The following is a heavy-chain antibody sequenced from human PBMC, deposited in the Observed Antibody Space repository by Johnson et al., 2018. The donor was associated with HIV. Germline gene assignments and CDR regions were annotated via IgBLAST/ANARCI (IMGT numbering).Heavy chain of an antibody. CDR3: ARDLAAGIPSDAFDI. D-gene: IGHD6-25*01. CDR2: IRYDGSNK. J-gene: IGHJ3*02. V-gene: IGHV3-30*02. Sequence: QVQLVESGGGVVQPGRSLRLSCAASGFTFSSYGMHWVRQAPGKGLEWVAFIRYDGSNKYYADSVKGRFTISRDNSKNTLYLKMNSLRAEDTAVYYCARDLAAGIPSDAFDIWGQGTMVTVSS. CDR1: GFTFSSYG.